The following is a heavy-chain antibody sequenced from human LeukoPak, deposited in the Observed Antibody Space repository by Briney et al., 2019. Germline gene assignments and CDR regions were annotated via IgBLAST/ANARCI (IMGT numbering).Heavy chain of an antibody. V-gene: IGHV3-21*01. Sequence: GGSLRLSCAASGFTFSSYSMNWVRQAPGKGLEWVSSISSSSSYIYYADSVKGRFTISRDNAKNSLYLQMNSLRAEDTAVYYCARASGYNYIFDYWGQGTLVTVSS. CDR3: ARASGYNYIFDY. CDR2: ISSSSSYI. D-gene: IGHD5-24*01. CDR1: GFTFSSYS. J-gene: IGHJ4*02.